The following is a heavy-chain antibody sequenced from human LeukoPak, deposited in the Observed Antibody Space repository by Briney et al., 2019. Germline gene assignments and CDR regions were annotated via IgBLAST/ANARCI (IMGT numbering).Heavy chain of an antibody. J-gene: IGHJ4*02. Sequence: SETLSLTCTVSGGSISSYYWSWLRQPPGKGLEWIGYIYYSGSTNYNPSLKSRVTISVDTSKNQFSLKLSSVTAADTAVYYCARGTWIQLWSPNTNYYFDYWGQGTLVTVSS. D-gene: IGHD5-18*01. V-gene: IGHV4-59*01. CDR2: IYYSGST. CDR1: GGSISSYY. CDR3: ARGTWIQLWSPNTNYYFDY.